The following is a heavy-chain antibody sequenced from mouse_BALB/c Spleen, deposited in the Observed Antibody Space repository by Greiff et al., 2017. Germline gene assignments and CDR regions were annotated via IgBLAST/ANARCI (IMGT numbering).Heavy chain of an antibody. J-gene: IGHJ1*01. V-gene: IGHV1S135*01. Sequence: EVQLQQSGPELMKPGASVKISCKASGYSFTSYYMHWVKQSHGKSLEWIGYIDPFNGGTSYNQKFKGKATLTVDKSSSTAYMHLSSLTSEDSAVYYCARGAVVATPYWYFDVWGAGTTVTVSS. CDR3: ARGAVVATPYWYFDV. D-gene: IGHD1-1*01. CDR2: IDPFNGGT. CDR1: GYSFTSYY.